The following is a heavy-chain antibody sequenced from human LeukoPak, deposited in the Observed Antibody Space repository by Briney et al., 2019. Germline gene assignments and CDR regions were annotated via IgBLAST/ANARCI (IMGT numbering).Heavy chain of an antibody. J-gene: IGHJ3*02. V-gene: IGHV1-69*06. Sequence: SVKVSCKASGYTLTGYYIQWVRQAPGQGLEWMGGIIPIFGTANYAQKFQGRVTITADKSTSTAYMELSSLRSEDTAVYYCAKTRASVYYYGSGSAHAFDIWGQGTMVTVSS. CDR2: IIPIFGTA. CDR1: GYTLTGYY. CDR3: AKTRASVYYYGSGSAHAFDI. D-gene: IGHD3-10*01.